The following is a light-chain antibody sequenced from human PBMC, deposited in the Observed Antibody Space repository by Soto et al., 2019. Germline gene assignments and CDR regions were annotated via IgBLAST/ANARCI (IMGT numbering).Light chain of an antibody. CDR2: GNS. CDR3: QSYDSSLSGWV. CDR1: SSNIGAGYN. V-gene: IGLV1-40*01. Sequence: QSALTQPPSVSGAPGQRVTISCTGSSSNIGAGYNVHWYQQLPGTAPKLLIYGNSNRPSGVPDRFSGSKSGTSASLAITGLQAEDEADYYGQSYDSSLSGWVFGGGTKVTVL. J-gene: IGLJ3*02.